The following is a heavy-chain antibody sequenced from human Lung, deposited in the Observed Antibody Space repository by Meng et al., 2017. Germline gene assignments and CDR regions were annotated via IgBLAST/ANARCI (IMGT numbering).Heavy chain of an antibody. CDR3: ARAPDYGVGTWFDP. Sequence: QVQLQESGPGLVKPSQTLSLTCTVSGGSINSDDYYWSWIRQHPGKGLEWIGFIYYSGSTYYNPSLKSRVTITADTSKNQFSLRLTSVTAADTAVYYCARAPDYGVGTWFDPWGQGTLVTVSS. D-gene: IGHD4-17*01. CDR2: IYYSGST. CDR1: GGSINSDDYY. J-gene: IGHJ5*02. V-gene: IGHV4-31*03.